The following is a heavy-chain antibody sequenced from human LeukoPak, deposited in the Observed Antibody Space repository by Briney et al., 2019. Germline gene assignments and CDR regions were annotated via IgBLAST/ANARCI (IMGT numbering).Heavy chain of an antibody. D-gene: IGHD6-19*01. CDR1: GFTFSSYS. Sequence: QTGGSLRLSCAASGFTFSSYSMNWVRQAPGKGLEWVSYISSSSSTIYYADSVKGRFTISRDNAKNSLYLQMNSLRAGDTAVYYCARDWDSSGWYNFGAFDIWGQGTMVTVSS. CDR2: ISSSSSTI. CDR3: ARDWDSSGWYNFGAFDI. V-gene: IGHV3-48*04. J-gene: IGHJ3*02.